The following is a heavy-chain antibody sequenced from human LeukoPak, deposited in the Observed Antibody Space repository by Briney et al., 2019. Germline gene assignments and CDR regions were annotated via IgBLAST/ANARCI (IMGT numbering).Heavy chain of an antibody. D-gene: IGHD2-15*01. Sequence: ASETPSLTCTVSGGSISSRSYYWGWIRQPPGKGLEWIGSIYYSGTTYYNPSLKSRVTISVDTSNNHFSLKLSSVTAADTAVYYCVRASVHSGGAFDIWGQGTVVTVSS. CDR2: IYYSGTT. CDR3: VRASVHSGGAFDI. CDR1: GGSISSRSYY. V-gene: IGHV4-39*02. J-gene: IGHJ3*02.